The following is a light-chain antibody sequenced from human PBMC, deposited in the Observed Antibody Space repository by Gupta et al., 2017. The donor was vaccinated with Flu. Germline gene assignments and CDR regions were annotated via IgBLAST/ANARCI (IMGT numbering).Light chain of an antibody. Sequence: IGTDYHYAWYHQQPADNPRILMFYNINRPSWVAYRFSGANYANAASLTISGLQREDDADYYCCTYASSDAVWVFGAGTRVTVL. V-gene: IGLV2-23*02. CDR2: NI. CDR1: IGTDYH. J-gene: IGLJ1*01. CDR3: CTYASSDAVWV.